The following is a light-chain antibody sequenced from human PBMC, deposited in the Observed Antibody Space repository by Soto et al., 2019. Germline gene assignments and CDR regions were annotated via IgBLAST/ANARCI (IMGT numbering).Light chain of an antibody. V-gene: IGKV3-15*01. Sequence: EVVLRPSPATLSFSPGEGATLSCTASQGIGDTLAWNQHKPGQTPSLLIYDTSTRATGVPTRFSGSRSGAEFTLTINSLQSEDFAVYYCQPYNDWPLTCGGGTKV. CDR3: QPYNDWPLT. CDR2: DTS. J-gene: IGKJ4*01. CDR1: QGIGDT.